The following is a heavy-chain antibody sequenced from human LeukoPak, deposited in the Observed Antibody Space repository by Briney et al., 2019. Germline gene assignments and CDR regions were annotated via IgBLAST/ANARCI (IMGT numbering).Heavy chain of an antibody. J-gene: IGHJ5*02. CDR3: ATHISPIYSTAALGFDP. D-gene: IGHD4-11*01. V-gene: IGHV4-39*01. CDR1: GGSISSSSYY. CDR2: IYYSGST. Sequence: PSETLSLTCTVSGGSISSSSYYWGWIRQPPGKGLEWIGSIYYSGSTYYNPSLKSRVTISVDTSKNQFSLKLSSVTAADTAVYYCATHISPIYSTAALGFDPWGQGTLVTVSS.